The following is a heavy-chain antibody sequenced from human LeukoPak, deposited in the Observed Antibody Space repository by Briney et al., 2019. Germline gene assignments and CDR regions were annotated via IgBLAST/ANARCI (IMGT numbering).Heavy chain of an antibody. Sequence: QPGGSLRLSCAASGFTFSNYWMAWVRQAPAKGLEWVANIKQDGSEKYYVDSVKGRFTISRDNSKNTLYLQMNSLRAEDTAVYYCAKDDGVAVAGTGTFDPWGQGTLVTVSS. CDR2: IKQDGSEK. J-gene: IGHJ5*02. V-gene: IGHV3-7*01. CDR3: AKDDGVAVAGTGTFDP. D-gene: IGHD6-19*01. CDR1: GFTFSNYW.